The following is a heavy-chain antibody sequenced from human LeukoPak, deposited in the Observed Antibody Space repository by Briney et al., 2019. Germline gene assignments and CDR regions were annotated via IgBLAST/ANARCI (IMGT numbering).Heavy chain of an antibody. CDR1: GFTFSSYS. Sequence: GGSLTLSCAASGFTFSSYSMNWVRQAPGKELEGVSSISSSSSYIYYADSVKGRFTISRDNAKNSLYLQMNSLRAEDTAVYYCASYSSGGRNYYFDCWGQGTLVTVSS. CDR2: ISSSSSYI. CDR3: ASYSSGGRNYYFDC. D-gene: IGHD6-19*01. V-gene: IGHV3-21*01. J-gene: IGHJ4*02.